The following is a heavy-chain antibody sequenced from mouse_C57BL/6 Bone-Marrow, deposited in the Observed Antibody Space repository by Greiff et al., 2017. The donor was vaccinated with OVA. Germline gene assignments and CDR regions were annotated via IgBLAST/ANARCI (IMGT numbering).Heavy chain of an antibody. CDR2: ILPGSGST. Sequence: LMKPGASVKLSCQATGYTFTGYWIEWVKQRPGHGLEWIGEILPGSGSTNYNEKFKGKATFTADTSSNTAYMQLSSLTSEDSAVYYCTMVTTRGWFAYWGQGTLVTVSA. CDR3: TMVTTRGWFAY. CDR1: GYTFTGYW. V-gene: IGHV1-9*01. D-gene: IGHD2-2*01. J-gene: IGHJ3*01.